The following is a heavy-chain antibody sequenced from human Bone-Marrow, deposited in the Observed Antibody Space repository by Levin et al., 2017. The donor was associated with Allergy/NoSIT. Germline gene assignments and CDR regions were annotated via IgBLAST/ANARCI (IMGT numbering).Heavy chain of an antibody. V-gene: IGHV3-30*04. Sequence: GGSPRLSCAASGFTFSTYAMHWVRQAPGKGLEWVAVISYSGTKKYYEDSVKGRFTISRDTSKNTLSLQMNSLRAEDTAVYYCARDLNDYGDNIGFYNFYGMDVWGQGTTVTVSS. CDR1: GFTFSTYA. D-gene: IGHD4-17*01. CDR3: ARDLNDYGDNIGFYNFYGMDV. J-gene: IGHJ6*02. CDR2: ISYSGTKK.